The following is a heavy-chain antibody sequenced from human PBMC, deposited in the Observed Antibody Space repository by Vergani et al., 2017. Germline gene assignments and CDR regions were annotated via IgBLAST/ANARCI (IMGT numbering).Heavy chain of an antibody. Sequence: EVQLLESGGGLVQPGGSLRLSCAASGFTFSSYAMNWVRQAPGKGLEWVSAISGSGGSTYYADSVKGRFTISRDNSKNTLYLQMNSLRAEDTAVYYCAKNALRFLEWVANWFDPWGQGTLVTVSS. V-gene: IGHV3-23*01. J-gene: IGHJ5*02. D-gene: IGHD3-3*01. CDR3: AKNALRFLEWVANWFDP. CDR2: ISGSGGST. CDR1: GFTFSSYA.